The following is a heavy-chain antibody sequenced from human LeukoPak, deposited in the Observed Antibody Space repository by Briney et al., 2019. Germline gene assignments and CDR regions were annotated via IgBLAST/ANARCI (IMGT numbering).Heavy chain of an antibody. CDR2: IWYDGSNK. CDR1: GFTFSSYG. V-gene: IGHV3-33*06. CDR3: AKSINYYDSSGYLGEDAFDI. J-gene: IGHJ3*02. Sequence: GRSLRLSCAASGFTFSSYGMHWVRQAPGKGLEWVAVIWYDGSNKYYADSVKGRFTISRDNSKNTLYLQMNSLRAEDTAVYYCAKSINYYDSSGYLGEDAFDIWGQGTMVTVSS. D-gene: IGHD3-22*01.